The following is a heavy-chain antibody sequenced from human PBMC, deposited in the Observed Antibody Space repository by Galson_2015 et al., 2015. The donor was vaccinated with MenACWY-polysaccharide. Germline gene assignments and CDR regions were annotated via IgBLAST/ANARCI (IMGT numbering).Heavy chain of an antibody. CDR3: ARFHFYDSSGYFIDAYDI. D-gene: IGHD3-22*01. J-gene: IGHJ3*02. Sequence: ETLSLTCAVSGVSISSYFWSWIRQSPGKGLEWIGYIDSSGSTTYNPTLKSRVTMSPDTSKNHFSLNVISVTAADTAVYYCARFHFYDSSGYFIDAYDIWGQGTMVTVSS. V-gene: IGHV4-59*01. CDR1: GVSISSYF. CDR2: IDSSGST.